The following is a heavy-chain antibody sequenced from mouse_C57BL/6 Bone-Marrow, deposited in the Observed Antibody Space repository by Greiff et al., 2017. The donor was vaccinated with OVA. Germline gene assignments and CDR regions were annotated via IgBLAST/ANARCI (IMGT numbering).Heavy chain of an antibody. CDR2: IDPENGDT. D-gene: IGHD2-3*01. Sequence: EVQLQQSGAELVRPGASVKLSCTASGFNIKDDYMHWVKQRPEQGLEWIGWIDPENGDTEYASKFQGKATITADTSSNTAYLQLSSLTSEDTAVYYCTNYDGYYLYYYAMDYWGQGTSVTVSS. CDR1: GFNIKDDY. J-gene: IGHJ4*01. V-gene: IGHV14-4*01. CDR3: TNYDGYYLYYYAMDY.